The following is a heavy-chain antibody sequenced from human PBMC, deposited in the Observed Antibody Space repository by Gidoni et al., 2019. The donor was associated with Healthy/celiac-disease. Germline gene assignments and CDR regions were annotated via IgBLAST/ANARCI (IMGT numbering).Heavy chain of an antibody. CDR3: ARDRRFLRFWDIRFDP. D-gene: IGHD3-3*01. J-gene: IGHJ5*02. Sequence: QVQLVQSGAEVKKHGASVNVSCKASGSTFTGYYMPWVRQAPGQGLEWMGWINPNSGGTNYAQKFQGRVTMTRDTSISTAYMELSRLRSDDTAVYYCARDRRFLRFWDIRFDPWGQGTLVTVSS. CDR2: INPNSGGT. V-gene: IGHV1-2*02. CDR1: GSTFTGYY.